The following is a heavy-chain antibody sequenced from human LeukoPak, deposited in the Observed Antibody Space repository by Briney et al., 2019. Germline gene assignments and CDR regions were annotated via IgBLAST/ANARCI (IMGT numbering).Heavy chain of an antibody. CDR1: GYTFTSYY. CDR3: ATSSWLRDAFDI. J-gene: IGHJ3*02. V-gene: IGHV1-46*01. Sequence: ASVKVSCKASGYTFTSYYMHWVRQAPGQGLEWMGIINPNGGSPSYAQKLQGRVTMTTDTSTSTAYMELRSLRSDDTAVYYCATSSWLRDAFDIWGQGTMVTVSS. D-gene: IGHD6-13*01. CDR2: INPNGGSP.